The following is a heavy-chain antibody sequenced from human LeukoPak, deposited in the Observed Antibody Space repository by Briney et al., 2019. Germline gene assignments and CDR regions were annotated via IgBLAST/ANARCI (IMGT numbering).Heavy chain of an antibody. Sequence: ASVKVSCKASGYTFTSYDINWVRQATGQGPEWMGWMNPNSGNTGYAQKFQGRVTMTRNTSISTAYMELSSLRSEDTAVYYCARGLRPYYYDSSGYYYRYWGQGTLVTVSS. J-gene: IGHJ4*02. CDR2: MNPNSGNT. CDR1: GYTFTSYD. D-gene: IGHD3-22*01. CDR3: ARGLRPYYYDSSGYYYRY. V-gene: IGHV1-8*01.